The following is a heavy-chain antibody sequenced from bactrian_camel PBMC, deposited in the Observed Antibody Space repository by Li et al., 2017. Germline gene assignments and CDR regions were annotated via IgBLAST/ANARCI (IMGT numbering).Heavy chain of an antibody. CDR1: GDTGGSLC. J-gene: IGHJ4*01. D-gene: IGHD7*01. CDR2: IGTGIFRP. V-gene: IGHV3S63*01. CDR3: VASDVGYCTRDFNH. Sequence: HVQLVESGGGSVQAGGSLRLSCAASGDTGGSLCMGWFRQAPGKEREAVASIGTGIFRPSYAESVKGRFTISQDPSRKMLYLQMNNLKPEDTAMYYCVASDVGYCTRDFNHWGQGTQVTVS.